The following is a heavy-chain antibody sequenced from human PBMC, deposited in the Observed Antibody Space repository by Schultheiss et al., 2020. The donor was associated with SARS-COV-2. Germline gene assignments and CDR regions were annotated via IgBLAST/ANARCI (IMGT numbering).Heavy chain of an antibody. V-gene: IGHV3-21*04. CDR1: GFTFSSYS. CDR3: AKASKPLRCTLCPYYFDY. Sequence: GGSLRLSCAASGFTFSSYSMNWVRQAPGKGLEWVSSISSSSSYIYYADSVKGRFTISRDNAKNSLYLQMNSLRAEDTAVYYCAKASKPLRCTLCPYYFDYWGQGTLVTVSS. J-gene: IGHJ4*02. CDR2: ISSSSSYI. D-gene: IGHD1-14*01.